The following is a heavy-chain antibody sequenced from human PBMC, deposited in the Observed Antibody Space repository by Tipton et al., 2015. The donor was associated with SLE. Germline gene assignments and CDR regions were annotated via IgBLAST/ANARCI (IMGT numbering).Heavy chain of an antibody. Sequence: TLSLTCTVSGGSISNYYWSWIRQSPGKGLEWIGYIYTSGSTNYNPSFTSRLTISVDTSRNQFSLRLASVTAADTAVYYCARGGVTLFEMVTSDYWGQGTLVTVSS. J-gene: IGHJ4*02. V-gene: IGHV4-4*08. CDR3: ARGGVTLFEMVTSDY. CDR2: IYTSGST. CDR1: GGSISNYY. D-gene: IGHD3-3*01.